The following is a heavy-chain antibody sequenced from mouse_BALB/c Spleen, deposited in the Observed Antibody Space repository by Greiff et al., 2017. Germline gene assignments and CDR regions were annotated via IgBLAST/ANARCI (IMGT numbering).Heavy chain of an antibody. CDR1: GFTFSSYG. D-gene: IGHD1-1*01. Sequence: EVQVVESGGGLVQPGGSLKLSCAASGFTFSSYGMSWVRQTPDKRLELVATINSNGGSTYYPDSVKGRFTISRDNAKNTLYLQMSSLKSEDTAMYYCARVYGSSYYFDYWGQGTTLTVSS. V-gene: IGHV5-6-3*01. CDR3: ARVYGSSYYFDY. CDR2: INSNGGST. J-gene: IGHJ2*01.